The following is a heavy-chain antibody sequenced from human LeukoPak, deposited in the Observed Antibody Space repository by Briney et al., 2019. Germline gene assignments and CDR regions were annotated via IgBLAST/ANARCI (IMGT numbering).Heavy chain of an antibody. CDR2: ISGSGDNT. CDR1: GFTSTNYA. J-gene: IGHJ4*02. Sequence: TGGSLRLSCAASGFTSTNYAMGCVRQAPGKGLEWLSTISGSGDNTYYADSVKGRFTISRDNSKNTLYLQMSRLRVEDTAVYYCAARPPRVVAGPFDYWGQGTLVTVSS. D-gene: IGHD6-19*01. CDR3: AARPPRVVAGPFDY. V-gene: IGHV3-23*01.